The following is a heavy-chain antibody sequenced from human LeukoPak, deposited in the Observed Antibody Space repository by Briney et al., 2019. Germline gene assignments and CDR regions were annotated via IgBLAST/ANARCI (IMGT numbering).Heavy chain of an antibody. CDR1: GGSFSGYY. CDR2: INHSGST. CDR3: ARGRRVYRSSWYVLAYFDY. D-gene: IGHD6-13*01. J-gene: IGHJ4*02. V-gene: IGHV4-34*01. Sequence: SETLSLTCAVYGGSFSGYYWSWIRQPPGKGLEWIGEINHSGSTNYNPSLKSRVTISVDTSKNQFSLKLSSVTAADTAVYYCARGRRVYRSSWYVLAYFDYWGQGTLVTVSS.